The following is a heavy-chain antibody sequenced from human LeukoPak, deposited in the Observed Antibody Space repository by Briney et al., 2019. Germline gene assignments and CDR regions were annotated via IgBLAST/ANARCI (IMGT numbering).Heavy chain of an antibody. V-gene: IGHV4-59*02. CDR1: GGSVSGYY. D-gene: IGHD6-6*01. CDR2: IYYSGST. J-gene: IGHJ5*02. CDR3: ARDREYSSSGLVWFDP. Sequence: PSQTLSLTCTVSGGSVSGYYWSCIRQPPGKGLEWIGYIYYSGSTNYNPGLESRVTISVDTSENQFSLKLTSVTAADTAVYYCARDREYSSSGLVWFDPWGHGILVTVSS.